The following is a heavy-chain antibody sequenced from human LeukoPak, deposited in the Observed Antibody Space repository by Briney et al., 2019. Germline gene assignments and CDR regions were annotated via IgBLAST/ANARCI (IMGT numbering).Heavy chain of an antibody. V-gene: IGHV3-53*01. Sequence: GGSLRLSCAASGFTVSSNYMSWVRQAPGKGLEWVSVIYSGGSTYYADSVKGRFTISRDNSKNTLYLQMNSLRAEDTAVYYCARDGSSYGSGNDYWGQGTLVTVSS. J-gene: IGHJ4*02. CDR1: GFTVSSNY. CDR3: ARDGSSYGSGNDY. CDR2: IYSGGST. D-gene: IGHD3-10*01.